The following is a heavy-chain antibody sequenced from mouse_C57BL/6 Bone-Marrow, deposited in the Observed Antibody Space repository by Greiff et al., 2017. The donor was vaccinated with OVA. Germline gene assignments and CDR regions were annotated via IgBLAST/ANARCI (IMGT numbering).Heavy chain of an antibody. V-gene: IGHV5-6*01. J-gene: IGHJ4*01. CDR2: ISSGGSYT. CDR1: GFTFSSYG. D-gene: IGHD2-1*01. CDR3: ARHLIYYKAMDY. Sequence: EVQLVESGGDLVKPGGSLKLSCAASGFTFSSYGMSWVRQTPDKRLEWVATISSGGSYTYYPDSVKGRFTISRDNAKNTLYLQMSSLKSEDTAMYYCARHLIYYKAMDYWGQGTSVTVSS.